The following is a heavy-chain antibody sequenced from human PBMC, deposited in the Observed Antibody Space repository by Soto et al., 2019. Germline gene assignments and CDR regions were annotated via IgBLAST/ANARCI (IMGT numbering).Heavy chain of an antibody. Sequence: PGGSLRLSCAASGFIFSSYGMHWVRQAPGKGLEWVAVIWYDGSHESYADSVKGRFTISRDNSKNTLFLQMNSLRAEDTAVYYCARDNGYSHGHGMDVWGQGTTVTVSS. CDR3: ARDNGYSHGHGMDV. J-gene: IGHJ6*02. V-gene: IGHV3-33*01. CDR1: GFIFSSYG. CDR2: IWYDGSHE. D-gene: IGHD5-18*01.